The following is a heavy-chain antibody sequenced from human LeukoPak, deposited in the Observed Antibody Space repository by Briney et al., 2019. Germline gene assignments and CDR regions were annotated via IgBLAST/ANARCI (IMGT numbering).Heavy chain of an antibody. J-gene: IGHJ4*02. CDR1: GYTFTSYG. V-gene: IGHV1-18*01. D-gene: IGHD6-19*01. Sequence: EASVKVSCNASGYTFTSYGISWVRQAPGQGLEWMGWISAHNGNTDYAQKLQGRVTMTTDTSTSTAYMELRSLRSDDTAVYYCARGTYSSGWYPGGYWGQGTLVTVSS. CDR3: ARGTYSSGWYPGGY. CDR2: ISAHNGNT.